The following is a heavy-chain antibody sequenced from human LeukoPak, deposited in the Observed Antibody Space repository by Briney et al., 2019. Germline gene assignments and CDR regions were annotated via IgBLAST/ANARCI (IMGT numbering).Heavy chain of an antibody. CDR2: INPNSGGT. J-gene: IGHJ4*02. CDR3: ARMEAAGTRTFDY. V-gene: IGHV1-2*02. CDR1: GYPFTGYY. Sequence: ASVKVSCKASGYPFTGYYMHWVRQAPGQGLEWMGWINPNSGGTNYAQKFQGRVTMTRDTSISTAYMELSRLRSDDTAVYYCARMEAAGTRTFDYWGQGTLVTVSS. D-gene: IGHD6-13*01.